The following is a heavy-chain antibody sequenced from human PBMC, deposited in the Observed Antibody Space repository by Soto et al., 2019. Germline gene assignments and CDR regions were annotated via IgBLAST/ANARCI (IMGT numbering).Heavy chain of an antibody. Sequence: GGSLRLSCGASGFRFGDFAMSWVRQAPGKGLEWVSHISGGGDMTNYADSVKGRFTISRDNSGSTLYLQMNRLRAEDTAMYYCAKLPLYGSSSHPLDYWGQGTLVTVSS. V-gene: IGHV3-23*01. J-gene: IGHJ4*02. D-gene: IGHD6-6*01. CDR3: AKLPLYGSSSHPLDY. CDR2: ISGGGDMT. CDR1: GFRFGDFA.